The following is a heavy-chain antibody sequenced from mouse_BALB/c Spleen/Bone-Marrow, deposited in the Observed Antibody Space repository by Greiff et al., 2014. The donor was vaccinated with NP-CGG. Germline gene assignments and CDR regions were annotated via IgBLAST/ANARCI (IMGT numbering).Heavy chain of an antibody. CDR1: GFNIKDTF. J-gene: IGHJ1*01. D-gene: IGHD1-1*01. CDR2: IDPANGDT. CDR3: TKPSFYYGSSYWYFDV. V-gene: IGHV14-3*02. Sequence: VQLQQSGAELVKPGASVKLSCTASGFNIKDTFMHWVKQRPEQSLEWIGRIDPANGDTKYDPKFQGKATITADTSSNTAYLQLSSLTSEDTAVYYCTKPSFYYGSSYWYFDVWGAGTTVTVSS.